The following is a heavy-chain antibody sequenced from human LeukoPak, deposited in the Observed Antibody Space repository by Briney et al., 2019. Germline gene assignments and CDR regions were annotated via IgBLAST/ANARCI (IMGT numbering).Heavy chain of an antibody. Sequence: GGSLRLSCAASGFTFDDYAMHWVRQAPGKGLEWVSGISWNSGSIGYADSVKGRFTISRDNAKNSLYLQMNSLRAEDTALYYCAKDIRPIIAAAGPSFDYRGQGTLVTVSS. CDR1: GFTFDDYA. CDR3: AKDIRPIIAAAGPSFDY. V-gene: IGHV3-9*01. J-gene: IGHJ4*02. D-gene: IGHD6-13*01. CDR2: ISWNSGSI.